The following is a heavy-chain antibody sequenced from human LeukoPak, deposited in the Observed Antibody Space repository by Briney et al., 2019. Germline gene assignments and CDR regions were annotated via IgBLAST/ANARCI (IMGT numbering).Heavy chain of an antibody. V-gene: IGHV3-23*01. J-gene: IGHJ4*02. CDR1: GFSFSSYA. CDR3: AKASEVGRGYFDY. CDR2: ISGSGGST. D-gene: IGHD1-26*01. Sequence: PGGSLRLSCAASGFSFSSYAMSWVRQAPGKGLEWVSVISGSGGSTNYAASVKGRFTMPRDNSQNTLYLQMNSLRVEDTAVYYCAKASEVGRGYFDYWGQGTLVTVSS.